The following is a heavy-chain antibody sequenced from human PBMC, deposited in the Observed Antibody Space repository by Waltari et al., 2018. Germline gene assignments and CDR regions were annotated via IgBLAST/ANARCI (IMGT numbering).Heavy chain of an antibody. CDR1: GFNFNTFA. J-gene: IGHJ4*02. V-gene: IGHV3-23*01. CDR2: IGGSSGTT. CDR3: AKNKGFNWNYVLDY. D-gene: IGHD1-7*01. Sequence: QLLESGGGLVQPGGSLRLSCEASGFNFNTFAMSWVRQAPGKGLELVSAIGGSSGTTFYIGSVKGRYTISRDNSKNTLYLQRNSLRAEDTAVYYCAKNKGFNWNYVLDYWGQGTLVTVSS.